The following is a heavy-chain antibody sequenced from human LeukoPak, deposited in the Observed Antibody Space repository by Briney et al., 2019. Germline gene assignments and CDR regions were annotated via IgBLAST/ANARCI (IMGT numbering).Heavy chain of an antibody. J-gene: IGHJ5*01. CDR1: GGSFSGYY. V-gene: IGHV4-34*01. CDR2: INHSGST. D-gene: IGHD6-6*01. Sequence: SETLSLTCAVYGGSFSGYYWSWIRQPPGKGLEWIGEINHSGSTNYNPSLKSRVTITVDTSKAQFSLKLSSVTASDTAVYYCARDGAEYSSSSGLGWFDPWGQGTLVTVSS. CDR3: ARDGAEYSSSSGLGWFDP.